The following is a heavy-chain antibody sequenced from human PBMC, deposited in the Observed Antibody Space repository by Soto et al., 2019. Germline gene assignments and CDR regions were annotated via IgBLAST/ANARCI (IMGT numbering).Heavy chain of an antibody. J-gene: IGHJ4*02. Sequence: SVSNAWMTWVRQAPGKGLKWVGRIKNNADGGTTDYAAPVNGRFTISRDDSKNTLYLQMNSLKTEDTAVYYCITDSEYTSSWRPYFEFWGQGTLVTVSS. CDR3: ITDSEYTSSWRPYFEF. V-gene: IGHV3-15*07. D-gene: IGHD6-13*01. CDR2: IKNNADGGTT. CDR1: SVSNAW.